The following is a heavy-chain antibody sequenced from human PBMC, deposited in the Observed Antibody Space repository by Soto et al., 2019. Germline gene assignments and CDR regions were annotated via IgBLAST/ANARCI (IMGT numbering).Heavy chain of an antibody. V-gene: IGHV4-39*01. Sequence: QLQLQESGPGLVKPSETLSLTCSVSGGSISTTNYYWGWVRQPPGKGLEWIASIYHTGTTYYNPSLRSRVTISVDTSKNQFSLKVRSVTAADTAVYYCARRSTTIFDWGQGTLVTVSS. CDR2: IYHTGTT. J-gene: IGHJ4*02. D-gene: IGHD3-3*01. CDR3: ARRSTTIFD. CDR1: GGSISTTNYY.